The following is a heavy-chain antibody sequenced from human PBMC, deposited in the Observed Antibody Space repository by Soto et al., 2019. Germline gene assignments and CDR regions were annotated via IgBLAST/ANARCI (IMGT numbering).Heavy chain of an antibody. Sequence: ASETLSLTCTVSGGSISSGDYYWSWIRQPPGKGLEWIGYIYYSGSTYYNPSLKSRVTISVDTSKNQFSLKLSSVTAADTAVYYCAREKLDPGAFDIWGQGTMVTVSS. J-gene: IGHJ3*02. D-gene: IGHD1-7*01. V-gene: IGHV4-30-4*01. CDR3: AREKLDPGAFDI. CDR1: GGSISSGDYY. CDR2: IYYSGST.